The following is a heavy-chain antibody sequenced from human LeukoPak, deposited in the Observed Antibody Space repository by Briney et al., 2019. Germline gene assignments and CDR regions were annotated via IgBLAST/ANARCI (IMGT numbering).Heavy chain of an antibody. Sequence: ASVKVSCKASGGTFSSYAISWVRQAPGQGLEWMGRIIPILGIANYAQKFQGRVTITADKSTSTAYMELSSLRSEDTAVYYCARGIAAAGDFDYWGQGTLVTVSS. CDR3: ARGIAAAGDFDY. V-gene: IGHV1-69*04. CDR2: IIPILGIA. D-gene: IGHD6-13*01. J-gene: IGHJ4*02. CDR1: GGTFSSYA.